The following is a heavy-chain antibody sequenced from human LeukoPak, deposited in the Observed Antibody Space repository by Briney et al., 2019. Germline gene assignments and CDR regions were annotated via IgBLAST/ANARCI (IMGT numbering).Heavy chain of an antibody. V-gene: IGHV4-59*01. D-gene: IGHD4-17*01. CDR1: GGSISSYY. Sequence: PSETLSLTCTVSGGSISSYYWSWIRQPPGKGLEWIGYIYDSGSTNYDPSLKSRVTISVDTSKNQFSLKLSSVTAADTAVYYCARGYGINYYYYGMDVWGQGTTVTVSS. J-gene: IGHJ6*02. CDR3: ARGYGINYYYYGMDV. CDR2: IYDSGST.